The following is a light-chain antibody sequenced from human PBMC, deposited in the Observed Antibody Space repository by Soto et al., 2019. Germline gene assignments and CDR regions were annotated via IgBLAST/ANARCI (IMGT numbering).Light chain of an antibody. CDR1: SSDVGGYNY. J-gene: IGLJ1*01. CDR2: EVS. Sequence: QSVLTQPPSSSGSPGQSVTISCTGTSSDVGGYNYVSWYQQHPGEAPKLMIYEVSKRPSGVPDRFSGSKSGNTASLTVSGLQAEDEADYYCNSYADSTHYVFGTGTKVTVL. V-gene: IGLV2-8*01. CDR3: NSYADSTHYV.